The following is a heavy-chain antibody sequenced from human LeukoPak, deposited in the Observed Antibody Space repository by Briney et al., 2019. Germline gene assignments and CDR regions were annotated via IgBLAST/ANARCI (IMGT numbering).Heavy chain of an antibody. CDR1: GFTVSSNY. J-gene: IGHJ5*02. V-gene: IGHV3-53*01. Sequence: GGSLRLSCAASGFTVSSNYMNWVRQAPGKGLEWVSFISGGGNTYYADSVKGRFTISRDSSKNTLYLQMNNLRAEDTAVYYCARGYTDSENYFDPWGQGTLVTVSP. D-gene: IGHD1-7*01. CDR2: ISGGGNT. CDR3: ARGYTDSENYFDP.